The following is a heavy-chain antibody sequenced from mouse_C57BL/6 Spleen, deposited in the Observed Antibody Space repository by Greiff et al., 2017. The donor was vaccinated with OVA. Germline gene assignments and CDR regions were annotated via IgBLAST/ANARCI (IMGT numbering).Heavy chain of an antibody. V-gene: IGHV1-54*01. Sequence: VKLQESGAELVRPGTSVKVSCKASGYAFTNYLIEWVKQRPGQGLEWIGVINPGSGGTNYNEKFKGKATLTADKSSSTAYMQLSSLTSEDSAVYFCARIYYGSPFDYWGQGTTLTVSS. CDR3: ARIYYGSPFDY. CDR2: INPGSGGT. D-gene: IGHD1-1*01. J-gene: IGHJ2*01. CDR1: GYAFTNYL.